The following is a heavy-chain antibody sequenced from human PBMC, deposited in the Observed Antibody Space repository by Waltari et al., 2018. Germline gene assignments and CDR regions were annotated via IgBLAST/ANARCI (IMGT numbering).Heavy chain of an antibody. V-gene: IGHV2-26*01. CDR1: GFPLSNARMG. D-gene: IGHD3-3*01. J-gene: IGHJ5*02. Sequence: QVTLKESGPVLVKPTETLTLTCTVSGFPLSNARMGVSWIRPPPGKALEWLGTIFSNDEKSYSTSLKSRLTISKDTSKSQVVLTMTNMDPVDTATYYCARIGDYDFWSDKGGWFDPWGQGTLVTVSS. CDR3: ARIGDYDFWSDKGGWFDP. CDR2: IFSNDEK.